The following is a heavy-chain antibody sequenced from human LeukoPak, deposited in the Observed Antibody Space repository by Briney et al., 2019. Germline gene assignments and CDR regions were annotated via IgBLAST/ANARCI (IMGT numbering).Heavy chain of an antibody. D-gene: IGHD1-7*01. CDR2: INPNSGGT. V-gene: IGHV1-2*06. Sequence: ASVKVSCKASGYTFTGYYMHWVRQAPGQGLEWMGRINPNSGGTNYAQKFQGRVTMTRDTSISTAYMELSRLRSDDTAVYYCARERAITGTTRKELNYWGQGTLVTVSS. CDR1: GYTFTGYY. J-gene: IGHJ4*02. CDR3: ARERAITGTTRKELNY.